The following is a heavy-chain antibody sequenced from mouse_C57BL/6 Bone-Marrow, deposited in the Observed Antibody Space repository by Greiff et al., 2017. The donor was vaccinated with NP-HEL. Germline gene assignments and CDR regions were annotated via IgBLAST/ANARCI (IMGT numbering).Heavy chain of an antibody. D-gene: IGHD1-1*01. CDR3: ARHLYYGSSHFDY. Sequence: EVKLMESGGGLVQPGGSLSLSCAASGFTFTDYYMSWVRQPPGKALEWLGFIRNKANGYTTEYSASVKGRFTISRDNSQSILYLQMNALRAEDSATYYCARHLYYGSSHFDYWGQGTTLTVSS. J-gene: IGHJ2*01. CDR2: IRNKANGYTT. V-gene: IGHV7-3*01. CDR1: GFTFTDYY.